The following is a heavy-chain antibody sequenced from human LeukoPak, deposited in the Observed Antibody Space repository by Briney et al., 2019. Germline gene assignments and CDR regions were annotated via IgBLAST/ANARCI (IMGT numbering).Heavy chain of an antibody. CDR2: INHSGST. D-gene: IGHD2-2*01. V-gene: IGHV4-34*01. CDR1: GGSFSGYY. J-gene: IGHJ4*02. Sequence: SETLSLTCAVYGGSFSGYYWSWIRQPPGKGLEWIGEINHSGSTNYNPSLKSRVTISVDTSKNQFSLKLSSVTAADTAVYYCALRPYCSSTSCHPTENDYWGQGTLATVSS. CDR3: ALRPYCSSTSCHPTENDY.